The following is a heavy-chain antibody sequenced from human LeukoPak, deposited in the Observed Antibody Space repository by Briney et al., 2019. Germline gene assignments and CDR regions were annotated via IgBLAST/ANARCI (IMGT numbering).Heavy chain of an antibody. CDR2: IWYDGSNT. V-gene: IGHV3-33*08. Sequence: GGSLRLSCAASGFTFSSYSMNWVRQAPGKGLEWVALIWYDGSNTYYTDSVRGRFTISRDNSKSTLYLQMNSLRAEDTAIYYCAGDRKSGNFLGEFDHWGLGTLVTVSS. D-gene: IGHD1-26*01. CDR1: GFTFSSYS. CDR3: AGDRKSGNFLGEFDH. J-gene: IGHJ5*02.